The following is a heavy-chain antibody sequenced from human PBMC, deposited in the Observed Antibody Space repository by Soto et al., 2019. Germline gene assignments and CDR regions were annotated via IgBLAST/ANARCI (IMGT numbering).Heavy chain of an antibody. CDR3: ARGVLAHFEF. Sequence: PLSLTCTVVDGNMIGLGYCCSFKQQPQGTGLEWIGEINHSGSTNYNPSLKSRVTISVETSKQQFSLKLRSVTAADTAVYYCARGVLAHFEFLVHGTLDTV. D-gene: IGHD3-10*01. CDR2: INHSGST. V-gene: IGHV4-34*01. J-gene: IGHJ4*01. CDR1: DGNMIGLGYC.